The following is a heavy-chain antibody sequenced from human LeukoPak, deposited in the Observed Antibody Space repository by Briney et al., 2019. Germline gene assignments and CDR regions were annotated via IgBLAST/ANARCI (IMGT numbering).Heavy chain of an antibody. CDR1: GGTFSSYA. Sequence: ASVKVSCKASGGTFSSYAISWVRQAPGQGLEWMGRIIPILGIANYAQKFQGRVMITADKSTSTAYMELSSLRSEDTAVYYCARDRSSLEHDYWGQGTLVTVSS. CDR3: ARDRSSLEHDY. J-gene: IGHJ4*02. CDR2: IIPILGIA. D-gene: IGHD5/OR15-5a*01. V-gene: IGHV1-69*04.